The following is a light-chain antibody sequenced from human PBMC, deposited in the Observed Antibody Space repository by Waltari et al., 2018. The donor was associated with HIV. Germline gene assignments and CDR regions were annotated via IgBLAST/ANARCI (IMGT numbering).Light chain of an antibody. Sequence: QSALIQPRPVSGSLGQSLPISCGGTSSDVGGFKYVPWYQQHPGKAPKLLIYDVNKRPSGVSDRFSGSKSGNTASLTISGLQVEDEADYYCCSYAGSYTYVVLGGGTKLTVL. V-gene: IGLV2-11*01. CDR2: DVN. J-gene: IGLJ2*01. CDR3: CSYAGSYTYVV. CDR1: SSDVGGFKY.